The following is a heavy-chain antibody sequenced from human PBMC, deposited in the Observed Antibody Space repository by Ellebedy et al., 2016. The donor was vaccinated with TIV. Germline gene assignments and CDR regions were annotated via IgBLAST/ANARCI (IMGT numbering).Heavy chain of an antibody. V-gene: IGHV1-3*01. J-gene: IGHJ4*02. CDR2: INAGNGNT. CDR3: ARDSPQGYGDGDY. CDR1: GYTFTSYA. Sequence: ASVKVSCXASGYTFTSYAMHWVRQAPGQRLEWMGWINAGNGNTKYSQKFQGRVTITRDTSASTAYMELSSLRSEDTAVYYCARDSPQGYGDGDYWGQGTLVTVSS. D-gene: IGHD4-17*01.